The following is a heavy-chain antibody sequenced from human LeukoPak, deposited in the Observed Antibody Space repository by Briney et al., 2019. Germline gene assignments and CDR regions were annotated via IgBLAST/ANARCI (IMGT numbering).Heavy chain of an antibody. CDR2: IRGGGGNA. CDR3: ARDPNGDYIGAFDM. CDR1: GFTFSAYA. D-gene: IGHD4-17*01. Sequence: GGSLRLSCTASGFTFSAYAMMWVRQAPGKVPEWVSAIRGGGGNAFYADSVKGRFTISRDNSKYTLLLQMNSLRAEDTAVYYCARDPNGDYIGAFDMWGPGTMVTVSS. J-gene: IGHJ3*02. V-gene: IGHV3-23*01.